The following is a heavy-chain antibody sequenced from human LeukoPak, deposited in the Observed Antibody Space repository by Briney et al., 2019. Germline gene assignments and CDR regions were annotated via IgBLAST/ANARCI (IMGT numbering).Heavy chain of an antibody. CDR3: AKDGYIGFNFDY. CDR2: IRYDGSNK. D-gene: IGHD1-1*01. CDR1: GFTFSNYA. Sequence: GGSLRLSCAASGFTFSNYAMHWVRQAPGKGLEWVTFIRYDGSNKYYADSVKGRFTISRDNSKDTLYLQMNSLRAEDTAVYYCAKDGYIGFNFDYWGQGTLVTVSS. V-gene: IGHV3-30*02. J-gene: IGHJ4*02.